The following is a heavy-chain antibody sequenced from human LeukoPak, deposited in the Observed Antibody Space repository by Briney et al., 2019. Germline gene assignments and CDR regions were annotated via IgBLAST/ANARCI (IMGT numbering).Heavy chain of an antibody. D-gene: IGHD6-6*01. V-gene: IGHV3-74*01. CDR3: ARVSPSRYSSSSHTV. J-gene: IGHJ6*04. CDR1: GFTFSSDW. CDR2: INSDGSTT. Sequence: GGSLRPSCAASGFTFSSDWMHWVRQAPGKGLVSVSRINSDGSTTRYADSVKGRFTISRDNAKNTLYLQMNSLTADDAAMYYCARVSPSRYSSSSHTVWGKGTTVTVSS.